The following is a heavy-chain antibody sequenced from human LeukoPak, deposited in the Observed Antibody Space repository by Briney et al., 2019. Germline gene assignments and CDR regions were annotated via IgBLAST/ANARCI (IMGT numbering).Heavy chain of an antibody. D-gene: IGHD6-13*01. CDR1: GFTFSSYG. J-gene: IGHJ1*01. CDR3: AKDGAAGTREYFQH. V-gene: IGHV3-30*18. Sequence: GGSLRLSCAASGFTFSSYGMHWVRQAPGKGLEWVAVISYDGSNKYYADSVKGRFTISRDNPKNTLYLQMNSLRAEDTAVYYCAKDGAAGTREYFQHWGQGTLVTVS. CDR2: ISYDGSNK.